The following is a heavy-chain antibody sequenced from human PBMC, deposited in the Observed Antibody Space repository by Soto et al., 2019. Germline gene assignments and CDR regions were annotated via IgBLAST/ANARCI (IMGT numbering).Heavy chain of an antibody. CDR1: GYTFTSYG. Sequence: ASVKVSCKASGYTFTSYGISWVRQAPGQGLEWMGWISAYNGNTNYAQKLQGRVTMTTDTSTSTAYMELRSLRSDDTAVYYCARSPDIVVVPAAMGLDYWGQGTLVTVSS. CDR2: ISAYNGNT. D-gene: IGHD2-2*01. CDR3: ARSPDIVVVPAAMGLDY. J-gene: IGHJ4*02. V-gene: IGHV1-18*01.